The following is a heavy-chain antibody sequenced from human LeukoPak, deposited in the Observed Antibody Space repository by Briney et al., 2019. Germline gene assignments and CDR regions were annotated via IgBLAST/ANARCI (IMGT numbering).Heavy chain of an antibody. CDR2: IIPYLAVR. J-gene: IGHJ4*02. D-gene: IGHD2-21*02. CDR1: GGTFSSYA. V-gene: IGHV1-69*04. CDR3: ARNLAYCGGDCYSRGY. Sequence: ASVKVSCKAPGGTFSSYAISWVRQAPGQGLQWMGRIIPYLAVRNYAQKFQGRVTITADESTSTAYMELSSLRSEDTAVYYCARNLAYCGGDCYSRGYWGQGTLVTVSS.